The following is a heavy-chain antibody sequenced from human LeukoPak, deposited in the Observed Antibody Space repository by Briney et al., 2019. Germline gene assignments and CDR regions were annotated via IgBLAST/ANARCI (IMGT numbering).Heavy chain of an antibody. V-gene: IGHV3-30-3*01. CDR2: ISYDGSNK. CDR1: GFTFSSYA. CDR3: ARDPPSAVTSTSAFDY. Sequence: GGSLRLSCAASGFTFSSYAIHWVRQAPGKGLEWVAVISYDGSNKYYADSVKGRFTISRDNSKNTLYLQMNSLRAEDTAVYYCARDPPSAVTSTSAFDYWGQGTLVTVSS. D-gene: IGHD4-17*01. J-gene: IGHJ4*02.